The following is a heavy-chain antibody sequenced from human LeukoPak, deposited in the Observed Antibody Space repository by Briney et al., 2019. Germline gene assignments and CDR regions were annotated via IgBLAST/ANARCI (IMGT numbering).Heavy chain of an antibody. CDR3: ARHVRGSYYFDY. CDR2: IYYSGST. Sequence: SETLSLTCTVSGGSISSYYWSWIRQPPGKGLKWIGYIYYSGSTNYNPSLKSRVTISVDTSKNQFSLKLSSVTAADTAVYYCARHVRGSYYFDYWAREPWSPSPQ. D-gene: IGHD1-26*01. J-gene: IGHJ4*02. CDR1: GGSISSYY. V-gene: IGHV4-59*08.